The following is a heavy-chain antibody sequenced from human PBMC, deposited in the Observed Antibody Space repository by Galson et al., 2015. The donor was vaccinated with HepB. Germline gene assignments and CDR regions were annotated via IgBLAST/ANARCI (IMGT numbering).Heavy chain of an antibody. D-gene: IGHD1-14*01. Sequence: SLRLSCAVSGFDVSRYTMTWVRQAPGKGLEWVSGIRGSGDGTYYADSVKGRFTISRDTSKSRLYLQMNGLRDDDTAVYYCAARPYVQWRKSLFWGQGTLVTVSS. V-gene: IGHV3-23*01. CDR2: IRGSGDGT. CDR1: GFDVSRYT. J-gene: IGHJ4*02. CDR3: AARPYVQWRKSLF.